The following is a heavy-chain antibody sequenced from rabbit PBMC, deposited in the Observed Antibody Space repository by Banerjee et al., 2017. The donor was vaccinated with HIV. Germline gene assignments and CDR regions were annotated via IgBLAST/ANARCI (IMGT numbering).Heavy chain of an antibody. D-gene: IGHD4-1*01. CDR2: VDTGDGTT. CDR3: ARAYNSGWGGYFNL. CDR1: GFDFSSYY. Sequence: QEQLKETGGGLVQPGGSLTLSCKASGFDFSSYYMNWVRQAPGKGLEWIASVDTGDGTTYYASWVNGRFTVSLDNAQNTVFLQMTSLTPADTATYFCARAYNSGWGGYFNLWGQGTLVTVS. V-gene: IGHV1S47*01. J-gene: IGHJ4*01.